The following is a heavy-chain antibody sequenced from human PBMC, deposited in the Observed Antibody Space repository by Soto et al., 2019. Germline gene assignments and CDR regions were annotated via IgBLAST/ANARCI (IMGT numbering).Heavy chain of an antibody. CDR3: AKDPGRRIRAEYFQH. J-gene: IGHJ1*01. V-gene: IGHV3-23*01. Sequence: GGSLRLSCAASGFTFSSYAMSWVRQAPGKGLEWVSAISGSGGSTYYADSVKGRFTISRDNSKNTLYLQMNSLRAEDTAVYYCAKDPGRRIRAEYFQHWGQGTLVTVSS. CDR2: ISGSGGST. D-gene: IGHD2-15*01. CDR1: GFTFSSYA.